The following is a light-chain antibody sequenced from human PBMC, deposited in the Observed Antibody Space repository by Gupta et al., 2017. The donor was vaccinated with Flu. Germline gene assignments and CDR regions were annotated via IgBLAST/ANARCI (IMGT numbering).Light chain of an antibody. CDR2: GAS. CDR3: QQSDSTPYT. Sequence: PSARSASLGDRGTITCRARQSSSNYLSWYHQKPGKAPKLLIYGASRLQSGVPSRFSGSGSGTDFTLTISRLQREDFATYYCQQSDSTPYTFGQGTKVEMK. CDR1: QSSSNY. J-gene: IGKJ2*01. V-gene: IGKV1-39*01.